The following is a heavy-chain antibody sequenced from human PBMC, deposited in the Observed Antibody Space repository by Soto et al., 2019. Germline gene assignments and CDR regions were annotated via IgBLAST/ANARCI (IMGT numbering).Heavy chain of an antibody. J-gene: IGHJ4*02. D-gene: IGHD1-7*01. V-gene: IGHV5-51*01. Sequence: GDSLKISCKGSGYYFPSSWIGWVRQMPGKGLEWMGIFYPGDSDTRYSPSFQGQVTISADRSISTAYLQWSSLKPSDTAMYYCARARPDNWNSDLALDYWGQGTLVTVSS. CDR2: FYPGDSDT. CDR1: GYYFPSSW. CDR3: ARARPDNWNSDLALDY.